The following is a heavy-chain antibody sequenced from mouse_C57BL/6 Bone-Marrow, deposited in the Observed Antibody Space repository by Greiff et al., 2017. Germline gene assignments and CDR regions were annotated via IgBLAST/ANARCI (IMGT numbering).Heavy chain of an antibody. CDR3: ARFISTVVGDFDY. CDR1: GYTFTDYN. J-gene: IGHJ2*01. Sequence: VQLQQSGPELVKPGASVKMSCKASGYTFTDYNMHWVKQSHGKSLEWIGYINPNNGGTSYNQKFKGKATLTVNKSSSTAYMELRSLTSEDSAVYYCARFISTVVGDFDYWGQGTTLTVSS. V-gene: IGHV1-22*01. D-gene: IGHD1-1*01. CDR2: INPNNGGT.